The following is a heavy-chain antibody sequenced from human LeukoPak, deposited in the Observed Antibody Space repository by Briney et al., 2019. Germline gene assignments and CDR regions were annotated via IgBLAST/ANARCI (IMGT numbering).Heavy chain of an antibody. CDR1: GYTFTGYY. CDR3: ARGGGSGWLVTFDY. CDR2: INPNSGGT. V-gene: IGHV1-2*02. Sequence: ASVKVSCKASGYTFTGYYMHCVRQAPGQGLEWMAWINPNSGGTNYAQKFQGRVTMTRDTSISTAYMELSRLRSDDTAVYYCARGGGSGWLVTFDYWGQGTLVTVSS. D-gene: IGHD6-19*01. J-gene: IGHJ4*02.